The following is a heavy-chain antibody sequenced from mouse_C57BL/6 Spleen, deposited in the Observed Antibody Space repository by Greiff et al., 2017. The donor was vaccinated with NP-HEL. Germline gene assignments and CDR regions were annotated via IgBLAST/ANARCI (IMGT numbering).Heavy chain of an antibody. V-gene: IGHV1-26*01. Sequence: VQLQQSGPELVKPGASVKISCKASGYTFTDYYMNWVKQSHGKSLEWIGDINPNNGGTSYNQKFKGKATLTVDKSSSTAYMELRSLTSEDSAVYYCARTGYYDYAPPGFAYWGQGTLVTVSA. D-gene: IGHD2-4*01. CDR1: GYTFTDYY. J-gene: IGHJ3*01. CDR3: ARTGYYDYAPPGFAY. CDR2: INPNNGGT.